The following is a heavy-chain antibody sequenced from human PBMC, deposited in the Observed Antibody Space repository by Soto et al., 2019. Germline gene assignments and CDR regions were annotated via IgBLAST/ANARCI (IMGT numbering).Heavy chain of an antibody. J-gene: IGHJ6*02. CDR3: AKRQQLVRYRYGMDV. Sequence: SVKVSCKASGGTFSSYAISWVRQAPGQGLEWMGGIIPIFGTAYYADSVKGRFTTTRDTSTNTVYLHMNSLRVEDTAVYYCAKRQQLVRYRYGMDVWGQGTTVTVSS. V-gene: IGHV1-69*05. D-gene: IGHD6-13*01. CDR2: IIPIFGTA. CDR1: GGTFSSYA.